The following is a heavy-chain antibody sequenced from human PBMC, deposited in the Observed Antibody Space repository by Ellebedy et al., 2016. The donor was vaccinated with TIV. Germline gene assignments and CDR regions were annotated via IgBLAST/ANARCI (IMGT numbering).Heavy chain of an antibody. CDR3: ARDLQRRFGELFDGLGV. D-gene: IGHD3-10*01. CDR2: INPSGGTT. V-gene: IGHV1-46*01. Sequence: ASVKVSCKASGYTFINYYIHWVRQAPGQGLEWMGVINPSGGTTSYAQKFQGRVTMTKDTSTTTVYMELSSLTSEDTAVYYCARDLQRRFGELFDGLGVWGQGTTVTVSS. J-gene: IGHJ6*02. CDR1: GYTFINYY.